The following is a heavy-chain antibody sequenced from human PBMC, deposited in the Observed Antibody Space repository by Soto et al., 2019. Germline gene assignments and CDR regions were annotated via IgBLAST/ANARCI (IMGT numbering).Heavy chain of an antibody. CDR2: IFPGDSDT. Sequence: EVQLVQSGAEVKKPGESLKISCQGSGYSFVGYWIAWVRQTPGKGLEWMGIIFPGDSDTRYSPSFEGQVTMSADKSISTVYLEWNSLNASDSAIYYCARFPQGVCRDGNCFSQYFLDFWGQGTLVTVSS. CDR1: GYSFVGYW. J-gene: IGHJ4*02. CDR3: ARFPQGVCRDGNCFSQYFLDF. D-gene: IGHD2-15*01. V-gene: IGHV5-51*01.